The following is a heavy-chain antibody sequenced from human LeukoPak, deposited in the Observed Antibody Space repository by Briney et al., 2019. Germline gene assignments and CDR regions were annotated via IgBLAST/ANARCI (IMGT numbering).Heavy chain of an antibody. V-gene: IGHV1-69*13. CDR1: GGTFSSYA. J-gene: IGHJ4*02. CDR2: IIPIFGTA. Sequence: SVKVSCKASGGTFSSYAISWVRQAPGHGLEWMGGIIPIFGTANYAQKFQGRVTITADESTSTAYMELSSLRSEDTAVYYCARENGIQLWTPRKFDYWGQGTLVTVSS. D-gene: IGHD5-18*01. CDR3: ARENGIQLWTPRKFDY.